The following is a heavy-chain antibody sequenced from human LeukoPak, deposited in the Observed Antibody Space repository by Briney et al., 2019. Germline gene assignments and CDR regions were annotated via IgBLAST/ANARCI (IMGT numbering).Heavy chain of an antibody. J-gene: IGHJ5*02. D-gene: IGHD5-18*01. CDR3: AKGAGGFSYYNWFDP. CDR2: IYYSGTT. Sequence: SETLSLTCTVSGGSISNSPYYWGWIRQPPGKGLEWIGSIYYSGTTHYSPSLESRVTISVATYKNQFSLKLASVTAADTAIYYCAKGAGGFSYYNWFDPWGQGTLVTVSS. CDR1: GGSISNSPYY. V-gene: IGHV4-39*07.